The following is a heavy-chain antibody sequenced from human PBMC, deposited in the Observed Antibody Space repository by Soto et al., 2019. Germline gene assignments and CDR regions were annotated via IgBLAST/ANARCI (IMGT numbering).Heavy chain of an antibody. CDR1: GFTVSNAW. CDR2: ISSSSSTI. J-gene: IGHJ2*01. CDR3: ARDRGRDIVVVEHPWYFDL. Sequence: GGSLRLSGAASGFTVSNAWINWVRQAPGKGLEWVSYISSSSSTIYYADSVKGRFTISRDNAKNSLYLQMNSLRAEDTAVYYCARDRGRDIVVVEHPWYFDLWGRGTLVTV. V-gene: IGHV3-48*01. D-gene: IGHD2-15*01.